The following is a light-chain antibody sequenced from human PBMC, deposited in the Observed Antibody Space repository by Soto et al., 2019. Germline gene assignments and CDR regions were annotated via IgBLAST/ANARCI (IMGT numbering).Light chain of an antibody. CDR2: GAS. J-gene: IGKJ1*01. CDR1: QSISSN. Sequence: EIVITQSPATLSVSPGERATLSCRASQSISSNLAWYQQKPGQAPRLLIYGASTRATGIPARFSGSGSGTEFTLTISSLQSEDFAVYYCQQYNNWPPWTFGQGTRWIS. V-gene: IGKV3-15*01. CDR3: QQYNNWPPWT.